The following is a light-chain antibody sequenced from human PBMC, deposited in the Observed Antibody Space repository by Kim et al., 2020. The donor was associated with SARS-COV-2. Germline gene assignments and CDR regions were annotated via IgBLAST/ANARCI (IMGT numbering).Light chain of an antibody. J-gene: IGKJ1*01. Sequence: SPGGKATLSCRASQSVYNKLAWYQHKFGQAPRRLIYGASTRATGTPARFSGSGSGTDFTLTISSLQSEDVAVYYCQQYYDWPPWTFGQGTKVDIK. CDR2: GAS. CDR3: QQYYDWPPWT. CDR1: QSVYNK. V-gene: IGKV3-15*01.